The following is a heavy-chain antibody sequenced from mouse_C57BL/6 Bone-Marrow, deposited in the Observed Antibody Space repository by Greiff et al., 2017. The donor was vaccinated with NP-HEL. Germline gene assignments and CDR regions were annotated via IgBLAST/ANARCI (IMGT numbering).Heavy chain of an antibody. Sequence: QVQLQQSGAELVKPGASVKMSCKASGYTFTSYWITWVKQRPGQGLEWIGDIYPGSGSTNYNEKFKSKATLTVDTSSSTAYMQLSSLTSEDSAVYYCARERDYSLAMDYWGQGTSVTVSS. J-gene: IGHJ4*01. CDR1: GYTFTSYW. V-gene: IGHV1-55*01. D-gene: IGHD2-13*01. CDR2: IYPGSGST. CDR3: ARERDYSLAMDY.